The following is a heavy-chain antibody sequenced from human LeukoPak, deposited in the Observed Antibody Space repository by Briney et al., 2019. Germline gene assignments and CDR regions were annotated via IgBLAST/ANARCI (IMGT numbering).Heavy chain of an antibody. CDR2: ISAYNGNT. CDR3: ARSRGYTYGYGYYYYYMDV. V-gene: IGHV1-18*01. D-gene: IGHD5-18*01. CDR1: GYTFTSYG. Sequence: ASVKVSCKASGYTFTSYGISWVRQAPGQGLEWMGWISAYNGNTNYAQKLQGRVTMTTDTSTSTAYMELSSLRSEDTALYYCARSRGYTYGYGYYYYYMDVWGKGTTVTISS. J-gene: IGHJ6*03.